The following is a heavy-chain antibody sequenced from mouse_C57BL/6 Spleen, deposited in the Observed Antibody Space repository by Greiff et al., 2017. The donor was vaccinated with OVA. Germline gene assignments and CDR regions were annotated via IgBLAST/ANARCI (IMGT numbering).Heavy chain of an antibody. Sequence: EVKLVESGGGLVKPGGSLKLSCAASGFTFSDYGMHWVRQAPEKGLEWVAYISSGSSTIYYADTVKGRFTISRDNAKNTLFLQMTSLGSEDTAMYYCARPDYYGSSPFAYWGQGTLVTVSA. D-gene: IGHD1-1*01. V-gene: IGHV5-17*01. CDR1: GFTFSDYG. J-gene: IGHJ3*01. CDR2: ISSGSSTI. CDR3: ARPDYYGSSPFAY.